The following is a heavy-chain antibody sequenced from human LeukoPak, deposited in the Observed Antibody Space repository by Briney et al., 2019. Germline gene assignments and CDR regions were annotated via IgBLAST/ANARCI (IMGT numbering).Heavy chain of an antibody. J-gene: IGHJ4*02. CDR1: GGSISSYY. CDR2: IYTSGST. Sequence: SETLSLTCTVSGGSISSYYWSWIRQPAGKGLEWIGRIYTSGSTNYNPSLKSRVTMSVDTSKNQFSLKLSSVTAADTAVYYCARVGGFGELLWVDYWGQGTLVTVSS. V-gene: IGHV4-4*07. CDR3: ARVGGFGELLWVDY. D-gene: IGHD3-10*01.